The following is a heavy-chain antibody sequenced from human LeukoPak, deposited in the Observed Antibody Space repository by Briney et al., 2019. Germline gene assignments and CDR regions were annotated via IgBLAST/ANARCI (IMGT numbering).Heavy chain of an antibody. J-gene: IGHJ4*02. D-gene: IGHD1-26*01. V-gene: IGHV3-23*01. CDR1: GFTFSSYA. Sequence: GGSLRLSCAASGFTFSSYAMSWVRQAPRKGLEWVSAISGSGGSTYYADSVKGRFTISRDNSKNTLYLQMNSLRAEDTAVYYCAKDLGRGSYWFFDYWGQGTLVTVSS. CDR3: AKDLGRGSYWFFDY. CDR2: ISGSGGST.